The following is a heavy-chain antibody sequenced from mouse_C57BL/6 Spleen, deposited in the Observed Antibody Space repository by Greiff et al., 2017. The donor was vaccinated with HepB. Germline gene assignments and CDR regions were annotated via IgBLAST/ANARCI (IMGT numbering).Heavy chain of an antibody. CDR1: GFTFSSYG. Sequence: EVQGVESGGGLVQPGGSLKLSCAASGFTFSSYGMSWVRQTPDKRLELVATINSNGGSTYYPDSVKGRFTISRDNAKNTLYLQRRILKYEDTAMYDCTRMARTINWGQGTTLTVSS. J-gene: IGHJ2*01. V-gene: IGHV5-6-3*01. CDR3: TRMARTIN. CDR2: INSNGGST.